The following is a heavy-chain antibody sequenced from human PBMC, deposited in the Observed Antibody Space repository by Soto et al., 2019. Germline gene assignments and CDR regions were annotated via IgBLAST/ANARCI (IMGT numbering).Heavy chain of an antibody. CDR2: INSDGSST. CDR3: ARDIGWVILDP. D-gene: IGHD3-3*01. Sequence: PGGSLRLSCAASGFTFSSYAMSWVRQAPGKGLVWVSRINSDGSSTSYADSVKGRFTISRDNAKNTLYLQMNSLRAEDTAVYYCARDIGWVILDPWGQGTLVTVSS. CDR1: GFTFSSYA. V-gene: IGHV3-74*01. J-gene: IGHJ5*02.